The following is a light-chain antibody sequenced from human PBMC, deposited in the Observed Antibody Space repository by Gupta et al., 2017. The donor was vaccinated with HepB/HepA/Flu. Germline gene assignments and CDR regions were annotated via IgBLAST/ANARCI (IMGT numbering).Light chain of an antibody. CDR1: SSNIEAGYN. CDR2: ADR. Sequence: QSVVTQPPSVSGAPGQRVTLPCPGSSSNIEAGYNVHWYPQVPGTAPKLIIYADRNRPAGVPDRLSGAKSDTSASVARTGLQAEDEADYYCLSYDRSLSGSIVFGGGTKLTGL. V-gene: IGLV1-40*01. CDR3: LSYDRSLSGSIV. J-gene: IGLJ2*01.